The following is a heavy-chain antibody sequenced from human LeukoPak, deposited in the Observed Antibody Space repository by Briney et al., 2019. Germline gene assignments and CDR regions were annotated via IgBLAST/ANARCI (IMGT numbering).Heavy chain of an antibody. CDR3: AKAAGGITSYYGMDV. J-gene: IGHJ6*02. Sequence: PGGSLRLSCAASGFTFSSYAMSWVRHAPGKGLEWVSAISGSGGSTYYADSVKGRFTISRDNSKNTLYLQMNSLGAEDTAVYYCAKAAGGITSYYGMDVWGQGTTVTVSS. CDR1: GFTFSSYA. V-gene: IGHV3-23*01. CDR2: ISGSGGST. D-gene: IGHD1-14*01.